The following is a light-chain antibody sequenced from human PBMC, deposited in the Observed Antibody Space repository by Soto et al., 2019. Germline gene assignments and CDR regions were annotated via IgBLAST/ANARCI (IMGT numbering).Light chain of an antibody. CDR3: LLSYSGAWV. Sequence: QSVVTQEPSLTVSPGGTVTLTCGSSTGAVTSGHYPYWFQQKPGQAPRTLIYDTNNKHSWTPARFSGSLLGGKAALPLSGAQPEDEAEYYCLLSYSGAWVFGGGTKLTVL. J-gene: IGLJ3*02. CDR2: DTN. V-gene: IGLV7-46*01. CDR1: TGAVTSGHY.